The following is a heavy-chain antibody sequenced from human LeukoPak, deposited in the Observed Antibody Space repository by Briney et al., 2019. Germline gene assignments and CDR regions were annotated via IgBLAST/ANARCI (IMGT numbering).Heavy chain of an antibody. CDR2: IYSGGST. V-gene: IGHV3-53*01. D-gene: IGHD3-22*01. CDR1: GFTVSSNY. J-gene: IGHJ4*02. Sequence: GGSLRLSCAASGFTVSSNYMSWVRQAPGKGLEWVSVIYSGGSTYYADSVKGRFTISRDNSKNTLYLQMNSLRAEDTAVYYCAFHNSSGNFGYWGQGTLVTVSS. CDR3: AFHNSSGNFGY.